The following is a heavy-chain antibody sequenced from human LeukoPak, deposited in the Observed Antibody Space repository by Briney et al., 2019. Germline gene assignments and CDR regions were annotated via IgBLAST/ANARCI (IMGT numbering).Heavy chain of an antibody. CDR1: GFTFSSYA. D-gene: IGHD3-22*01. V-gene: IGHV3-30-3*01. J-gene: IGHJ4*02. CDR3: ARGITYYYDSSGLFDY. Sequence: PGGSLRLSCAASGFTFSSYAMHWVRQAPGKGLEWVAVTSYDGSNKYYADSVKGRFTISRDNSKNTLYLQMNSLRAEDTAVYYCARGITYYYDSSGLFDYWGQGTLVTVSS. CDR2: TSYDGSNK.